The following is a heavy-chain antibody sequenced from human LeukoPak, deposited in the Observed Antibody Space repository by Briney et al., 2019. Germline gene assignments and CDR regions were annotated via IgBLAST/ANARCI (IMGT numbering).Heavy chain of an antibody. D-gene: IGHD2-21*02. CDR2: INHSGST. V-gene: IGHV4-34*01. CDR3: ARVRRYGGDPLTRYFDL. J-gene: IGHJ2*01. CDR1: GGSFSGYY. Sequence: SETLSLTCGVYGGSFSGYYWSWIPQPPGKGLEWIGEINHSGSTNYNPSLKGRVTISVDTSKNQFSLTLSSVTAADTAVYYCARVRRYGGDPLTRYFDLWGRGTLVTVSS.